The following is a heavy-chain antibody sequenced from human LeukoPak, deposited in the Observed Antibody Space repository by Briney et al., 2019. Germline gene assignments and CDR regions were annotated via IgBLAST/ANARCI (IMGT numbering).Heavy chain of an antibody. D-gene: IGHD3-9*01. Sequence: ASVKVSCKASGYTFTGYYMHWVRQAPGQGLEGMGWINPNSGGTNYAQKFQGRVTMTRDTSISTAYMELSRLRSDDTAVYYCARGRGRKYFDWLNFDYWGQGTLVTVSS. V-gene: IGHV1-2*02. CDR2: INPNSGGT. CDR3: ARGRGRKYFDWLNFDY. CDR1: GYTFTGYY. J-gene: IGHJ4*02.